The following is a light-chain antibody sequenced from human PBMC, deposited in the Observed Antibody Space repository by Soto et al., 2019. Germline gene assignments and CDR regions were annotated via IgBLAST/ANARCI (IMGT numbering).Light chain of an antibody. Sequence: DIQLTQAQSFLSASVGDRVTITCPASQGISSYLAWYQQKPGKAPKLLIYAASTLQSGVPSSFSGSGSGTQFTITISSLQHADLEPNYCQQPTISPYTFGQGPKRASK. CDR3: QQPTISPYT. V-gene: IGKV1-9*01. J-gene: IGKJ2*01. CDR1: QGISSY. CDR2: AAS.